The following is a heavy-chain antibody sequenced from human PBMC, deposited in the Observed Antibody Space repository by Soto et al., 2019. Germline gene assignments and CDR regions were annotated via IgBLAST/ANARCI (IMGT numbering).Heavy chain of an antibody. D-gene: IGHD1-26*01. J-gene: IGHJ4*02. CDR1: GFDFTYYA. V-gene: IGHV3-30*18. Sequence: QVQLVESGGGAVQPGESLRLSCVASGFDFTYYAMHWVRQAPGKGLEAVAVMSSDGSKIHHTDSVKGRFTISRDNSKNTLYLQMHSLRKEDTAVYFCAEDEGVGGTLGLFDYWGQGTLVSVSS. CDR3: AEDEGVGGTLGLFDY. CDR2: MSSDGSKI.